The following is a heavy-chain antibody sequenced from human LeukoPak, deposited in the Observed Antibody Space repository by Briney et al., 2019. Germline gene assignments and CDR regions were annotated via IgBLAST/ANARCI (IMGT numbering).Heavy chain of an antibody. CDR2: IFYSGST. V-gene: IGHV4-59*08. D-gene: IGHD3-10*01. J-gene: IGHJ6*02. CDR3: VRTSYGLSMDA. CDR1: GGSISNSY. Sequence: PSETLSLTCTVPGGSISNSYWSWIRQPPGKGLEWIGYIFYSGSTNYNPSLKSRVTISVDPSKNQVSLKLSSVTAADTAIYYCVRTSYGLSMDAWGQGTTVTVSS.